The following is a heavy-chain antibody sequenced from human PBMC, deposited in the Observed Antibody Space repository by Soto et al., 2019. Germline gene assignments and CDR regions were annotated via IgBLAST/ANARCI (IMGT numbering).Heavy chain of an antibody. V-gene: IGHV3-21*01. J-gene: IGHJ6*02. CDR2: ISSSSSYI. CDR1: GFTFSSYS. D-gene: IGHD1-26*01. Sequence: EVQLVESGGGLVKPGGSLRLSCAASGFTFSSYSMNWVRQAPGKGLEWVSSISSSSSYIYYADSVKGRFTISRDNAKNSLYLQMNSLRAEDTAVYYCARDRVIVEATTHYYYGMDVWGQGTTVTVSS. CDR3: ARDRVIVEATTHYYYGMDV.